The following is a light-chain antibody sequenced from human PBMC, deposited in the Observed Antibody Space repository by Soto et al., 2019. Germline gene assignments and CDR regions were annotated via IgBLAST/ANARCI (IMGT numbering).Light chain of an antibody. CDR3: SSHTTSNTRV. Sequence: QSVLTQPASVSGSPGQSIAFSCTGTSSDVGAYDFVSWYQQHPDKAPKLLIYEVSNRPSGVSDRFSGSKSVNTATLTISGLQAEDEADYYCSSHTTSNTRVFGTGTKVTV. J-gene: IGLJ1*01. CDR1: SSDVGAYDF. V-gene: IGLV2-14*03. CDR2: EVS.